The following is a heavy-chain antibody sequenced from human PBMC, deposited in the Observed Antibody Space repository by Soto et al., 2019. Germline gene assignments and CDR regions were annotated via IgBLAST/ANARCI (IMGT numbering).Heavy chain of an antibody. CDR3: ARDSLKLELLADY. CDR1: GFTFSSYS. D-gene: IGHD1-7*01. V-gene: IGHV3-48*01. Sequence: GGSLRLSCAASGFTFSSYSMNWVRQAPGKGLEWVSYISSSSSTIYYADSVKGRFTISRDNSKNTLYLQMNSLRAEDTAVYYCARDSLKLELLADYWGQGTLVTVSS. J-gene: IGHJ4*02. CDR2: ISSSSSTI.